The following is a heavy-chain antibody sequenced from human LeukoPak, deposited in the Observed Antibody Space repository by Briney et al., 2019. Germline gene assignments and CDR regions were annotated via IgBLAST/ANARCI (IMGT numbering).Heavy chain of an antibody. J-gene: IGHJ5*02. V-gene: IGHV3-33*01. CDR2: IWYDGSNK. CDR1: GFTFSSYG. D-gene: IGHD3-10*01. Sequence: GGSLRLSCAASGFTFSSYGMHWVRQAPGKGLEWVAVIWYDGSNKYYADSVKGRFTISRDNSKNTLYLQMNSLRAEDTAVYYCARDWLSTLVRGVTPEFDPWGQGTLVTVSS. CDR3: ARDWLSTLVRGVTPEFDP.